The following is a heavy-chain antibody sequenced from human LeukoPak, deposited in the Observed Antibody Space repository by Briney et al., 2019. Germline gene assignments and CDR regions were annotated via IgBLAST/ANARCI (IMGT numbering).Heavy chain of an antibody. CDR1: GGSFSGYY. V-gene: IGHV4-34*01. D-gene: IGHD3-3*01. CDR3: ARDNKGPFWSGHEYFQH. CDR2: INHSGST. J-gene: IGHJ1*01. Sequence: PSETLSLTCAVYGGSFSGYYWSWIRQPPGKGLEWIGEINHSGSTNYNPSLKSRVTISVDTSKNQFSLKLSSVTAADTAVYYCARDNKGPFWSGHEYFQHWGQGTLVTVSS.